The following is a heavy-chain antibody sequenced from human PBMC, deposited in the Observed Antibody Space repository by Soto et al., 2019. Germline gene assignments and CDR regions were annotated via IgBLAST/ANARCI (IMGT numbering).Heavy chain of an antibody. J-gene: IGHJ4*02. CDR3: AKDRPYDSSGYYGSIVDY. Sequence: GGSLRLSCAASGFTFSSYAMSWVRQAPGKGLEWVSAISGSGGSTYYADSVKGRFTISRDNSKNTLYLQMNSLRAEDTAVYYCAKDRPYDSSGYYGSIVDYWGQGTLVTVSS. CDR1: GFTFSSYA. CDR2: ISGSGGST. V-gene: IGHV3-23*01. D-gene: IGHD3-22*01.